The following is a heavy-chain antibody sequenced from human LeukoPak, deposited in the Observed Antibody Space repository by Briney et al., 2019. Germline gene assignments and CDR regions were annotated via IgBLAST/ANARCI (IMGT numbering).Heavy chain of an antibody. V-gene: IGHV3-7*01. D-gene: IGHD3-10*01. CDR3: ARAEGDITMVRGVIIGTNYYYYYMDV. Sequence: PGGSLRLSCAASGFTFSSYWMSWVRQAPGKGLEWVANIKQDGSEKNYVDSVKGRFTISRDNAKNSLYLQMNSLRAEDTAVYYCARAEGDITMVRGVIIGTNYYYYYMDVWGKGTTVTISS. J-gene: IGHJ6*03. CDR1: GFTFSSYW. CDR2: IKQDGSEK.